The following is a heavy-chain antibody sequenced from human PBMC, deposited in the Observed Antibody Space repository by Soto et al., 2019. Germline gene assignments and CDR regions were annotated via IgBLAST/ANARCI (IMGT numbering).Heavy chain of an antibody. V-gene: IGHV4-61*01. J-gene: IGHJ5*02. Sequence: SETLSLTCSVSGGSVSNKTYYWSWIRQPPGKRLEWIGYVYYSGTTNYNPSLKSRVTISVDLSKNQFSLKLSSVTAADTAVYYCTRGPPRVQWFDPWGLGTLVTVSS. CDR1: GGSVSNKTYY. CDR2: VYYSGTT. CDR3: TRGPPRVQWFDP.